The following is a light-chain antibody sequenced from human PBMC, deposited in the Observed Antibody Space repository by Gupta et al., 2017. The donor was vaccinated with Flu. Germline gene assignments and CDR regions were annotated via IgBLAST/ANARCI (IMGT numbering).Light chain of an antibody. V-gene: IGKV2-28*01. CDR3: MQALLTPFT. CDR2: LVC. J-gene: IGKJ2*01. CDR1: QSLLHDNGNNY. Sequence: VTRGVPASVAFRSSQSLLHDNGNNYLHWYLQKAGQSPQLLIYLVCNRASGVPDRFSGSGAGTDFTLKIIRVEAEDVGIYYCMQALLTPFTFGQGTKLEIK.